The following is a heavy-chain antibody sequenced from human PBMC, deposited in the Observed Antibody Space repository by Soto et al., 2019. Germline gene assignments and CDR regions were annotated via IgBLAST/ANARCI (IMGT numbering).Heavy chain of an antibody. CDR3: VRDSLAPTYGWFDP. J-gene: IGHJ5*02. CDR2: IHPHSGAT. D-gene: IGHD2-8*01. V-gene: IGHV1-2*04. CDR1: GYTFTGNY. Sequence: QVQLVQSGAEVKKPGASVKVSCEATGYTFTGNYLHWVRQAPGQGLEWMGWIHPHSGATKYAQKFQGWVTMTRDTSISTAYLDLSSLKSTDTAVYYCVRDSLAPTYGWFDPWGQGTLVTVSS.